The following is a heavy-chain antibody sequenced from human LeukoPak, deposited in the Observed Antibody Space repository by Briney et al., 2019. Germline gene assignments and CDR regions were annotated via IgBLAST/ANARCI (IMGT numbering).Heavy chain of an antibody. V-gene: IGHV4-39*01. CDR1: GGSISSSSYY. CDR3: ARRYGDGAH. D-gene: IGHD4-17*01. CDR2: IYYSGST. J-gene: IGHJ4*02. Sequence: SETLSLTCTVSGGSISSSSYYWGWIRQPPGKGLEWIGSIYYSGSTYYNPSLKSRVTISVDTSKNQFSLKLSSVTAADTAVYYCARRYGDGAHWGQGTLVTVSS.